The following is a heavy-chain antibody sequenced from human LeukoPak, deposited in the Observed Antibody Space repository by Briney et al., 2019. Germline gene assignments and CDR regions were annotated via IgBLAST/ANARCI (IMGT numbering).Heavy chain of an antibody. J-gene: IGHJ4*02. Sequence: GGSLRLSCAASGFTFSSYGMHWVRQAPGKGLEWVSSISSSSSYIYYADSVKGRFTISRDNAKNSLYLQMNSPRAEDTAVYYCARGRGNWNIYDYWGQGTLVTVSS. CDR1: GFTFSSYG. CDR2: ISSSSSYI. CDR3: ARGRGNWNIYDY. V-gene: IGHV3-21*01. D-gene: IGHD1-1*01.